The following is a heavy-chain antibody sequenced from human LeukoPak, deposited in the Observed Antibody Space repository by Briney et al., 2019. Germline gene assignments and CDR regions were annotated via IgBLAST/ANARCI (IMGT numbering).Heavy chain of an antibody. CDR1: GFTFSSYG. D-gene: IGHD2-2*01. J-gene: IGHJ6*04. V-gene: IGHV3-30*18. Sequence: GGSLRLSCAASGFTFSSYGMHWVRQAPGKGLEWGAVISYDGSNKYYADSVKGRFTISRDNSKNTIYLQMNSLRAEDTAVYYCAKEVKDCSSTSCYYYYGMDVWGKGTTVTVSS. CDR3: AKEVKDCSSTSCYYYYGMDV. CDR2: ISYDGSNK.